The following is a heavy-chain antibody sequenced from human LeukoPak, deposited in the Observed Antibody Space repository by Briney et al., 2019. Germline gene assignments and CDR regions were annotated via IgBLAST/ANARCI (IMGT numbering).Heavy chain of an antibody. V-gene: IGHV1-2*02. CDR3: AREDALRGVLDS. D-gene: IGHD3-10*01. Sequence: ASVRVSCKATGYIFTGYYMHWVRQAPGQGLEWMGWINPSSGDTRFAEKFQGRVTMTEDTSISTAYMDLSRLTSDDTAIYYCAREDALRGVLDSWGQGTLVIVSS. J-gene: IGHJ4*02. CDR2: INPSSGDT. CDR1: GYIFTGYY.